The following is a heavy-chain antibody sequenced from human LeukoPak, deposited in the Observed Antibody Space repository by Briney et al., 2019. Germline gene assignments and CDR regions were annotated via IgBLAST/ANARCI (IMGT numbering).Heavy chain of an antibody. D-gene: IGHD6-13*01. CDR2: IRSKANSYAT. J-gene: IGHJ3*02. V-gene: IGHV3-73*01. CDR3: TRRAGVYYAFDI. Sequence: GGSLRLSCAASGFTFSSYGMHWVRQASGKGLEWVGRIRSKANSYATAYAASVKGRFTISRDDSKNTAYLQMNSLKTEDTAVYYCTRRAGVYYAFDIWGQGTMVTVSS. CDR1: GFTFSSYG.